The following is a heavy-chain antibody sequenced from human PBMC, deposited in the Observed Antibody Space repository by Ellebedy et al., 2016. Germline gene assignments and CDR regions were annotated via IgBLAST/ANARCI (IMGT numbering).Heavy chain of an antibody. Sequence: GGSLRLSCAASGFTFSSYWTSWVRQAPGKGLEWVANIKQDGSDKHYVDSVKGRFTIARDNAKDSLYLQMNSLRAEDAAVDYCARTPLVTFGGDLYYFDNWGQGTLVTVTS. CDR2: IKQDGSDK. D-gene: IGHD3-16*01. CDR1: GFTFSSYW. J-gene: IGHJ4*02. V-gene: IGHV3-7*01. CDR3: ARTPLVTFGGDLYYFDN.